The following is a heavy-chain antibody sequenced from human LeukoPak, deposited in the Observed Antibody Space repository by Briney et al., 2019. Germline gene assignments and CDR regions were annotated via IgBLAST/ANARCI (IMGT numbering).Heavy chain of an antibody. V-gene: IGHV4-59*01. CDR1: GESFSGYY. Sequence: SETLSLTCAVYGESFSGYYWNWIRQPPGKGLEWIGYIYYSGNTNYNPSLKSRVTISKDTSKNQFSLKMSSVTAADTAVYYCARVYGYGYYYMDVWGKGTTVTVSS. D-gene: IGHD5-18*01. J-gene: IGHJ6*03. CDR2: IYYSGNT. CDR3: ARVYGYGYYYMDV.